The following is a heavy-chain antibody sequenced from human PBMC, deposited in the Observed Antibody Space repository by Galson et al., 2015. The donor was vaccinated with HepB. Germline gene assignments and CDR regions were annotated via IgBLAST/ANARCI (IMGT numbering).Heavy chain of an antibody. V-gene: IGHV3-30*04. D-gene: IGHD5-18*01. CDR1: GFTFSSYA. Sequence: SLRLSCAASGFTFSSYAMHWVRQAPGKGLEWVAVISYDGSNKYYADSVKGRFTISRDNSKNTLYLQMNSLRAEDTAVYYCAKDLVRWDTASSVFDYWGQGTLVTVSS. CDR3: AKDLVRWDTASSVFDY. J-gene: IGHJ4*02. CDR2: ISYDGSNK.